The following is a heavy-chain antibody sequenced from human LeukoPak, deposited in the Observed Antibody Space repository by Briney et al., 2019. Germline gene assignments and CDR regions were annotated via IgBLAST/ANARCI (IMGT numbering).Heavy chain of an antibody. V-gene: IGHV1-46*01. CDR3: VRGPSSTKYYFDY. J-gene: IGHJ4*02. CDR1: GYTFASYY. CDR2: IIPTGGAT. D-gene: IGHD6-6*01. Sequence: ASLKVSCKASGYTFASYYIHWVRQAPGQGLEWMGIIIPTGGATSYAQQFQGRVTMTREMSTGTVYMELSSLRSGDTAVYYCVRGPSSTKYYFDYWGQGTLVTVSS.